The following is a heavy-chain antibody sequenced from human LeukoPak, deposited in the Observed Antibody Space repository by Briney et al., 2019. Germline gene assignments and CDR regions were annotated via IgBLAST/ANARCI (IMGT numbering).Heavy chain of an antibody. J-gene: IGHJ4*02. D-gene: IGHD1-1*01. CDR3: ARGYTAPRRGPFDY. Sequence: SETLPLTCAVYGGSFSGYYWSWIRQPPGKGLEWIGEINHSGSTNYNPSLKSRVTISVDTSKNQFSLKLSSVTAADTAVYYCARGYTAPRRGPFDYWGQGTLVTVSS. CDR1: GGSFSGYY. V-gene: IGHV4-34*01. CDR2: INHSGST.